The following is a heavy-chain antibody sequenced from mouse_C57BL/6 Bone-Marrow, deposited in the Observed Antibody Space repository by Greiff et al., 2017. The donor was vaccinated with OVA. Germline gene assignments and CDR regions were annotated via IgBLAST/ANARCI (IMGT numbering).Heavy chain of an antibody. J-gene: IGHJ2*01. V-gene: IGHV1-4*01. Sequence: VKLMESGAELARPGASVKMSCKASGYTFTSYTMHWVKQRPGQGLEWIGYINPSSGYTKYNQKFKDKATLTADKSSSTAYMQLSSLTSEDSAVYYCASVYDGYWGQGTTLTVSS. CDR3: ASVYDGY. CDR2: INPSSGYT. D-gene: IGHD2-3*01. CDR1: GYTFTSYT.